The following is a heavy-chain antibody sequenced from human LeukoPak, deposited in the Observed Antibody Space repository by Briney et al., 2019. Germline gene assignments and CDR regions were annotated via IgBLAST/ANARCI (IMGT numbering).Heavy chain of an antibody. V-gene: IGHV4-38-2*02. CDR1: GYSISSGYY. CDR2: IYHSGST. Sequence: SETLSLTCTVSGYSISSGYYWGWIRQPPGKGLEWIGSIYHSGSTYYNPSLKSRVTISVDTSKNQFSLKLTSMTVADAAVYYCARIYCSGGSCYNGDLPYYYYYYMDVWGIGTTVTVSS. CDR3: ARIYCSGGSCYNGDLPYYYYYYMDV. D-gene: IGHD2-15*01. J-gene: IGHJ6*03.